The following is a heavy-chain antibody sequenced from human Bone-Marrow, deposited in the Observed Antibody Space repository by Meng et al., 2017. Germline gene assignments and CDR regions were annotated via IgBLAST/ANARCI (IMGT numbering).Heavy chain of an antibody. Sequence: GHRGELGQVLVQPSGTRPLTLSGPVGSISSGNCGSWVRQPPGKGLEWIGEIYHSGSTNYNPSRKSRVTISVDKSKNQFSLELSSVTAADTVVYYCAREEGDCSGGSCYPTGYFDYWGQGTLVTVSS. D-gene: IGHD2-15*01. V-gene: IGHV4-4*02. CDR1: VGSISSGNC. CDR2: IYHSGST. CDR3: AREEGDCSGGSCYPTGYFDY. J-gene: IGHJ4*02.